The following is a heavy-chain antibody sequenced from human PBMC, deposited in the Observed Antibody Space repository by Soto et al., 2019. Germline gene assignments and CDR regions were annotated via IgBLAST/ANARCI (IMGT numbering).Heavy chain of an antibody. CDR1: GFTFSSYW. Sequence: EVQLVEFGGGLVQPGGSLRLSCAASGFTFSSYWMHWVRQAPGKGLVWVSRINSDGSRTNYADSVKGRFTISRDNAKNTLYLQMNSLRAEETAVYYCARGVRGAYGLDIWGQGTMVTVSS. CDR2: INSDGSRT. D-gene: IGHD2-21*01. J-gene: IGHJ3*02. CDR3: ARGVRGAYGLDI. V-gene: IGHV3-74*01.